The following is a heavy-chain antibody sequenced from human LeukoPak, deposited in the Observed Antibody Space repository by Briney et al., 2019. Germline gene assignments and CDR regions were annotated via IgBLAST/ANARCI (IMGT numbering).Heavy chain of an antibody. J-gene: IGHJ3*02. Sequence: ASVKVSCKASGYTFTSYGISWVRQAPGQGLEWMGWISAYNGNTNYAQKLQGRVTMTTDTSTSTAYMELSSLRSEDTAVYYCARDLYNWNYAAGEHDAFDIWGQGTMVTVSS. CDR1: GYTFTSYG. CDR2: ISAYNGNT. CDR3: ARDLYNWNYAAGEHDAFDI. D-gene: IGHD1-7*01. V-gene: IGHV1-18*01.